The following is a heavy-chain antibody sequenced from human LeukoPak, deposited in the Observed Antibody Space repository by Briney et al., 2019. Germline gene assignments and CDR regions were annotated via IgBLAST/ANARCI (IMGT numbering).Heavy chain of an antibody. CDR3: ARAGRTLFDY. CDR1: GFTFSIYW. D-gene: IGHD1-14*01. Sequence: PGGSLRLSCAALGFTFSIYWMSWVRQAPGKGLEWVANIKQDGSEKYYVDSVKGRFTISRDNAKNSLYLQMNSLRAEDTAVYYCARAGRTLFDYWGQGTLVTVSS. CDR2: IKQDGSEK. J-gene: IGHJ4*02. V-gene: IGHV3-7*01.